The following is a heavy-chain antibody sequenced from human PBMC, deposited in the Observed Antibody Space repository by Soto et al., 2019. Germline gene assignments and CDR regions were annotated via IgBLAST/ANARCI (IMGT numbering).Heavy chain of an antibody. V-gene: IGHV4-39*01. CDR1: GGSISSSSYY. D-gene: IGHD5-12*01. Sequence: SETLSLTCTVSGGSISSSSYYWGWIRQPPGKGLEWIGSIYYSGSTYYNPSLKSRVTISVDTSKNQFSLKLSSVTAADTAVYYCARPGLTATNDAFDIWGQGTMVTVSS. CDR2: IYYSGST. J-gene: IGHJ3*02. CDR3: ARPGLTATNDAFDI.